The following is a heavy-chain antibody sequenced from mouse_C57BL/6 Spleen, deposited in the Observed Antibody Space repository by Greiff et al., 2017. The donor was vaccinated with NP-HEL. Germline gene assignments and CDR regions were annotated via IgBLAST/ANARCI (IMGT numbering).Heavy chain of an antibody. CDR2: INPGRGGT. V-gene: IGHV1-54*01. J-gene: IGHJ3*01. CDR3: AREEGGPLAD. CDR1: GYAFTNYL. Sequence: QVQLQQSGAELVRPGTSVKVSCKASGYAFTNYLIEWVKQRPGQGLEWIGVINPGRGGTNYNEKFKGKATLTADKSSSTAYMQLSSLTSEDSAVYFCAREEGGPLADWGKGTLVTVSA.